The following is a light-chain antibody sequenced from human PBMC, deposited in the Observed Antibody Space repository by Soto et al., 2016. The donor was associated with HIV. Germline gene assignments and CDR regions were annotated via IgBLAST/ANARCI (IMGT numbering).Light chain of an antibody. CDR2: DDS. CDR1: NVGSKS. CDR3: QVWDASTDLVV. Sequence: SYELTQPPSLSVAPRKTARITCGGNNVGSKSVQWYQQKPGQAPIPVLYDDSDRPSGIPERFSGSNSGDTATLTISRVEAGDEADYYCQVWDASTDLVVFGGGTKLTVL. J-gene: IGLJ2*01. V-gene: IGLV3-21*03.